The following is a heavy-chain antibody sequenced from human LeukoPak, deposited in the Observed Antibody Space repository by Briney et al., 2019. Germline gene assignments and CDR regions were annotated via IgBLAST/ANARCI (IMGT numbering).Heavy chain of an antibody. V-gene: IGHV3-23*01. CDR2: ISGSGDTT. J-gene: IGHJ6*03. Sequence: PGGSLRLSCAASGFTFNNYAMNWVRQAPGKGLEWVSAISGSGDTTYYADSVKGRFTISRDNSKNTLYLQMNSLRAEDTALYHCARKAVAGRDYYYYMDVWGKGTTVTVSS. CDR1: GFTFNNYA. D-gene: IGHD6-19*01. CDR3: ARKAVAGRDYYYYMDV.